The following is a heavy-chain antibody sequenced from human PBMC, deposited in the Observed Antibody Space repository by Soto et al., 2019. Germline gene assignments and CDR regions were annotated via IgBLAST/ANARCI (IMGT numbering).Heavy chain of an antibody. Sequence: PGGSLRLSCAASGFTFSSYAMSWVRQAPGNGLEWVSAISDSGGRAYYADYVQGRFTISRDTSTNPLYLQKDSLRAQDNAVLFLEKALNQNGGHDYFGLWGQGTLVT. CDR1: GFTFSSYA. D-gene: IGHD1-1*01. CDR2: ISDSGGRA. J-gene: IGHJ4*02. V-gene: IGHV3-23*01. CDR3: EKALNQNGGHDYFGL.